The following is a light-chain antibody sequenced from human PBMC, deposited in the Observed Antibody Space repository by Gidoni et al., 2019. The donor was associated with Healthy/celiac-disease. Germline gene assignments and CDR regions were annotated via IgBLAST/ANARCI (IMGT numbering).Light chain of an antibody. CDR3: QQYGSSPWT. V-gene: IGKV3-20*01. CDR1: QSVSSSY. Sequence: DIVLTPSPGTLSLSPGERATLSCRASQSVSSSYLAWYQQKPGPAPRLLIYGASSRATGIPYRFSGSGSGTDFTLTISRLDPEDVAVYYCQQYGSSPWTFGQGTKVEIK. J-gene: IGKJ1*01. CDR2: GAS.